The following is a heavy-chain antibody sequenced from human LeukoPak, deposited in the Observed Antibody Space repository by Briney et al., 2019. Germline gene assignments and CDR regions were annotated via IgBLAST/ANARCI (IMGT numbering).Heavy chain of an antibody. J-gene: IGHJ4*02. CDR2: ISSSSSTI. D-gene: IGHD1-26*01. Sequence: PGGSLRLSCAASGFTFSSYSMNWVRQAPGKGLEWVSYISSSSSTIYYADSVKGRFTISRDDSENTVHLQMNNLRAEDTAVYYCARESDSGSYQCDYWGQGTLVTVSS. V-gene: IGHV3-48*01. CDR1: GFTFSSYS. CDR3: ARESDSGSYQCDY.